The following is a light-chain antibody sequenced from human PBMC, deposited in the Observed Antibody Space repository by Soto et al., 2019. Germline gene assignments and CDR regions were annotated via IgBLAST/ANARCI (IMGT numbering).Light chain of an antibody. CDR2: GNS. CDR1: SSNIGAGYD. V-gene: IGLV1-40*01. CDR3: QSYDSSLSGSRV. J-gene: IGLJ1*01. Sequence: QSVRTQPPSVSGAPGQRVTISCTGSSSNIGAGYDVHWYQQLPGTAPKLLIYGNSNRPSGVPDRFSGSKSGTSASLAIIGLQAEDEADYYCQSYDSSLSGSRVFGTGTKVTVL.